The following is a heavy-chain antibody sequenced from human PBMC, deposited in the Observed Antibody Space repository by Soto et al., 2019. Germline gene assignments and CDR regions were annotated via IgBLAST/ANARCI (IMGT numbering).Heavy chain of an antibody. CDR2: ISSSSGYI. V-gene: IGHV3-21*06. CDR3: ARGGYCGGDCYPYYFDY. Sequence: PGGSLRLSCAASGFTFSNYSMNWARQAPGKGLEWVSSISSSSGYIYYADSVKCRFTISRDNAKNSLYLQMSSLRAEDTAVYYCARGGYCGGDCYPYYFDYWGQGTLVTVSS. CDR1: GFTFSNYS. J-gene: IGHJ4*02. D-gene: IGHD2-21*02.